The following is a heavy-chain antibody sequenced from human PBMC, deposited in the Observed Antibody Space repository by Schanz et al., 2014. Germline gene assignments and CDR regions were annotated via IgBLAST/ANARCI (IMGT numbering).Heavy chain of an antibody. CDR1: GFTFSSNS. Sequence: EVQLVESGGGLVQPGGSLRLSCAASGFTFSSNSMNWVRQAPGKGLEWISYIGSSSSRIDHADSVKGRFTMSRDNAKNSVFLQMNSLRAEDTAVYYCAASSGWHPSTDYWGQGTLVTVSS. J-gene: IGHJ4*02. D-gene: IGHD6-19*01. CDR2: IGSSSSRI. V-gene: IGHV3-48*01. CDR3: AASSGWHPSTDY.